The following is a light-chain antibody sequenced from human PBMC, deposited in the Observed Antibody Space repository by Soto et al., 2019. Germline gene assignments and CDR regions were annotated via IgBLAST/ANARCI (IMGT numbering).Light chain of an antibody. CDR3: QQYGSSFT. J-gene: IGKJ3*01. Sequence: EIVLTQSPATLSLSPGERATLSCRASQSVSSNLAWYQQKPGQAPRLLIYDASNRATGIPARFSGSGSGTDFTLTISSLEPEDFAVYYCQQYGSSFTFGPGTKVDIK. CDR1: QSVSSN. V-gene: IGKV3-11*01. CDR2: DAS.